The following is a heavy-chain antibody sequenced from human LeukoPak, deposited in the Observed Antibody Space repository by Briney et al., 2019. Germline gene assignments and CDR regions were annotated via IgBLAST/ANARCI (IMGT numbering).Heavy chain of an antibody. Sequence: ASVKVSCKVSGYTLTELSMHWVRQAPGKGLEWVGGFDPEDGETIYAQKFQGRVTMTEDTSTDTAYMELSSLRSEDTAVYYCAKLRPRRAPRGYYYYMDVWGKGTTVTVSS. J-gene: IGHJ6*03. CDR3: AKLRPRRAPRGYYYYMDV. CDR2: FDPEDGET. V-gene: IGHV1-24*01. CDR1: GYTLTELS. D-gene: IGHD3-10*01.